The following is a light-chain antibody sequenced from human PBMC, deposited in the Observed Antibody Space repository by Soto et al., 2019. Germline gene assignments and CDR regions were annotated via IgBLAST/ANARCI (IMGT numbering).Light chain of an antibody. CDR1: STDFVGYNR. V-gene: IGLV2-18*02. CDR2: EVT. CDR3: SSYTVSVAPYV. Sequence: QSVLTQPPSVSGSPGQSVTISCTGTSTDFVGYNRVSWYQQPPGTAPKLMIYEVTNRPSGVSSRFSGSKSGNTASLTISGLQAEDEADYYCSSYTVSVAPYVFGTGTRSPS. J-gene: IGLJ1*01.